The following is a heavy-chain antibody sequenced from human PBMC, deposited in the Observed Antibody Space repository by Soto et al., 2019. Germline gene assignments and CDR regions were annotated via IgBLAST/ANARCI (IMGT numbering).Heavy chain of an antibody. CDR3: ASCSGGSCYEDRYYYGMDV. J-gene: IGHJ6*02. V-gene: IGHV1-69*01. CDR1: GGTFSSYA. CDR2: IIPIFGTA. D-gene: IGHD2-15*01. Sequence: QVQLVQSGAEVKKPGSSVKVSCKASGGTFSSYAISWVRQAPGQGLEWMGGIIPIFGTANYAQKFQGRVTITAAESTSTAYMELSSLRSEDTAVYYCASCSGGSCYEDRYYYGMDVWGQGTTVTVSS.